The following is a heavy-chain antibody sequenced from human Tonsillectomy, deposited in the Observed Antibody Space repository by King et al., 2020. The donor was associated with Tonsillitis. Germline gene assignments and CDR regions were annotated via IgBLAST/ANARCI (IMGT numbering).Heavy chain of an antibody. Sequence: QLVQSGAEVKKPGASVKVSCKASGYTFNGYYMHWVRQAPGQGLEWMGWINPNSGDTNYAQKFQGRVTMTRDTSISTAYMELSRLRSDDTAVYYCARKRKGIAARPSNWFDPWGQGTLVTVSS. J-gene: IGHJ5*02. CDR2: INPNSGDT. V-gene: IGHV1-2*02. D-gene: IGHD6-6*01. CDR3: ARKRKGIAARPSNWFDP. CDR1: GYTFNGYY.